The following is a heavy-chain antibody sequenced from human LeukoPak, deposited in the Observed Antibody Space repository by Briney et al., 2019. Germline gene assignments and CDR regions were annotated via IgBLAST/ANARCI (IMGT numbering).Heavy chain of an antibody. D-gene: IGHD6-13*01. CDR3: AKSAAAGTVPYYYYYMDV. Sequence: QTGGSLRLSCAASGFTFSSYAMSWVRQAPGKGLEWVSAISGSGGSTYYADSVKGRFTISRDNSKNTLYLQMNSLRAEDTAVYYCAKSAAAGTVPYYYYYMDVWGKGTTVTVSS. V-gene: IGHV3-23*01. J-gene: IGHJ6*03. CDR1: GFTFSSYA. CDR2: ISGSGGST.